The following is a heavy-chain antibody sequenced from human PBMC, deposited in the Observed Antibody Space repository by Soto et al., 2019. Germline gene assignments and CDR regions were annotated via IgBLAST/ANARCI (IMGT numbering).Heavy chain of an antibody. CDR3: ARGGYRRYNWFDP. CDR1: DDSINSDKYY. CDR2: IYYRGNA. V-gene: IGHV4-39*01. Sequence: SETLSLTCSVSDDSINSDKYYWGWIRPPPGKGLEWIGSIYYRGNAYYNPSLQTRVTISLDKSKNQFSLKLSSVTAADTAVYYCARGGYRRYNWFDPWGQGTLVTVSS. J-gene: IGHJ5*02. D-gene: IGHD3-22*01.